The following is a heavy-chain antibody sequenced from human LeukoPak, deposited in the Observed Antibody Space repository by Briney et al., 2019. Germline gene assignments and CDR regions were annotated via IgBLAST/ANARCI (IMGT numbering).Heavy chain of an antibody. Sequence: PGGSLRLSCAASGFTFSSYGMHWVRQAPGKGLEWVAVISYDGSNKYYADSVKGRFTISRDNSKNTLYLQMNSLRAEDTAVYYCAKPPESGKNIHSSGSDWGQGTLVTVSS. CDR3: AKPPESGKNIHSSGSD. CDR2: ISYDGSNK. J-gene: IGHJ4*02. V-gene: IGHV3-30*18. D-gene: IGHD6-19*01. CDR1: GFTFSSYG.